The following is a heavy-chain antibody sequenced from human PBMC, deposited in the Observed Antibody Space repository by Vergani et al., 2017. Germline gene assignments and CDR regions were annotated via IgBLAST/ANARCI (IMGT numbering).Heavy chain of an antibody. V-gene: IGHV3-30*18. CDR1: GFTFSSYG. CDR2: ISYDGSNK. J-gene: IGHJ4*02. Sequence: VQLVESGGGVVQPGRSLRLSCAASGFTFSSYGMHWVRQAPGKGLEWVAVISYDGSNKYYADSVKGRFTISRDNSKNTLYLQMNSLRAEDTAVYYCAKGGITMVRGDYAGFFDYWGQGTLVTVSS. CDR3: AKGGITMVRGDYAGFFDY. D-gene: IGHD3-10*01.